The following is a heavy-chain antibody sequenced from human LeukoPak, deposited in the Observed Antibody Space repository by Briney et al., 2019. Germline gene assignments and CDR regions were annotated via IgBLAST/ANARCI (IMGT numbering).Heavy chain of an antibody. Sequence: SVKVSCKASGGTFSSYAISWVRQAPGQGLEWMGGIIPIFGTANYAQKFQGRVTITADESTSTAYMELSSLRSEDTAVYYCARDRRSGDAFDIWGQGTMVTVSS. CDR2: IIPIFGTA. V-gene: IGHV1-69*13. CDR3: ARDRRSGDAFDI. CDR1: GGTFSSYA. J-gene: IGHJ3*02.